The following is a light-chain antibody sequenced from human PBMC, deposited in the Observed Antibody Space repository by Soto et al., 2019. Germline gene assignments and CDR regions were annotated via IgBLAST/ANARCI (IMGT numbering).Light chain of an antibody. CDR1: SSDFGGYNF. CDR2: AVS. V-gene: IGLV2-14*01. J-gene: IGLJ1*01. Sequence: QSVMTHPASVSGSPGHSITISCTGTSSDFGGYNFVSWYQHRPGKAPKLMIYAVSNRPSGVSNRFSGSKSGNTASLTISGLQAEEQADYYCCSYTSYSHYAFGTGTKVTAL. CDR3: CSYTSYSHYA.